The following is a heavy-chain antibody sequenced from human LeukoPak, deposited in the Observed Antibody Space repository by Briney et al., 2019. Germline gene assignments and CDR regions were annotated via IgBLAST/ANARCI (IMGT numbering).Heavy chain of an antibody. CDR1: GASVNDYF. D-gene: IGHD4-11*01. CDR3: AYYSVLGRTFDY. Sequence: PSETLSLTCTVSGASVNDYFWSWLRHPPGEGLEWIGNVHHTFSSNFSPSLKSRVTISMDTSKSQVSLRLSSVTAADTAVYYCAYYSVLGRTFDYWGQGTLVTVSS. V-gene: IGHV4-59*02. CDR2: VHHTFSS. J-gene: IGHJ4*02.